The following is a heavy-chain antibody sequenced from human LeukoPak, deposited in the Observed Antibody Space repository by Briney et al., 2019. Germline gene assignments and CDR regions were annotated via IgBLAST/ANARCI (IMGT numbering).Heavy chain of an antibody. V-gene: IGHV3-30*02. CDR1: GFTFSSYG. Sequence: TGGSLRLSCAASGFTFSSYGMHWVRQAPGKGLEWVAFIRYDGSNKYYVDSVKGRFTISRDNSKNTLYLQMNSLRAEDTAVYYCAKDQVGATVGALGYWGRGTLVTVSS. J-gene: IGHJ4*02. CDR2: IRYDGSNK. CDR3: AKDQVGATVGALGY. D-gene: IGHD1-26*01.